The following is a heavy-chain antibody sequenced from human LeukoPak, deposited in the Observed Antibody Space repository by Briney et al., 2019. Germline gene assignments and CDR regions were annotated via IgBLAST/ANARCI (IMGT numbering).Heavy chain of an antibody. CDR1: GGSISSSSYY. D-gene: IGHD1-26*01. Sequence: SETLSLTCTVSGGSISSSSYYWGWIRQPPGEGLEWIGSIYYSGSTYYNPSLKSRVTISVDTSKNQFSLKLSSVTAADTAVYYCARDGSGSYKPEWFDPWGQGTLVTVSS. CDR3: ARDGSGSYKPEWFDP. CDR2: IYYSGST. J-gene: IGHJ5*02. V-gene: IGHV4-39*07.